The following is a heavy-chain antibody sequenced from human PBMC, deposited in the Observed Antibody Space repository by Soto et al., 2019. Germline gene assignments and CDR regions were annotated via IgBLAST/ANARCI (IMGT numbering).Heavy chain of an antibody. CDR3: ARHRRETGTYAQPLDY. V-gene: IGHV4-39*01. Sequence: SETLSLTCTVSGGSLSSCDYYWGWVRQPPGKGLACIGSMCSSGITYLNPSLKSRVTMSVDTSKNQFSLRLSSVTAADTAVYYCARHRRETGTYAQPLDYWGQGILVTVSS. CDR2: MCSSGIT. CDR1: GGSLSSCDYY. D-gene: IGHD1-1*01. J-gene: IGHJ4*02.